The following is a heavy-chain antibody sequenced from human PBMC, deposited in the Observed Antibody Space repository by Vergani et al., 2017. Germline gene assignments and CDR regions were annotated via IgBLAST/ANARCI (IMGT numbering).Heavy chain of an antibody. CDR3: ARDSWTSELRGVYWFDP. CDR1: GVSMQSGSFY. V-gene: IGHV4-61*02. J-gene: IGHJ5*02. CDR2: VYPSGTT. D-gene: IGHD3-10*01. Sequence: QVQLPESGPGLVKPSETLSLICSVSGVSMQSGSFYWTWIRQTAERRLEWMGRVYPSGTTNYNPSLNGRVTIFVDKSKNLLSLRLNSVTAADTAVYYCARDSWTSELRGVYWFDPWGQGTLVTVSS.